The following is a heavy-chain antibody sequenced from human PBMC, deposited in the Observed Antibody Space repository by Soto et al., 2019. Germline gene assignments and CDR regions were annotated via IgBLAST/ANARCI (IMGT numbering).Heavy chain of an antibody. J-gene: IGHJ5*02. D-gene: IGHD6-13*01. V-gene: IGHV4-30-4*01. CDR2: IHYSGST. Sequence: PSETLSLTXTVSGGSIGSGDFYWSWIRQPPGKGLEWIGHIHYSGSTYDNPSLKSRVSISVDTSNNQFSLELSSVTAADTAVYYCARVPWRSNWQRAPDWFDPWGQGSLVTRLL. CDR1: GGSIGSGDFY. CDR3: ARVPWRSNWQRAPDWFDP.